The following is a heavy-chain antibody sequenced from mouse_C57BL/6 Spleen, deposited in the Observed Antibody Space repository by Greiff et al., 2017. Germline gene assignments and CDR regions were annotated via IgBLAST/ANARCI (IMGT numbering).Heavy chain of an antibody. CDR2: IYWDADK. CDR1: GFSLSTSGMG. CDR3: ARGYYSNYRAFDY. V-gene: IGHV8-12*01. J-gene: IGHJ2*01. Sequence: QVTLKVSGPGILQSSQTLRLTCSFSGFSLSTSGMGVSWIRQPSGKGLDWLAHIYWDADKRYNPSLKSRLTISKDTARNQVFLKITSVDTADTATYYCARGYYSNYRAFDYWGQGTTLTVSS. D-gene: IGHD2-5*01.